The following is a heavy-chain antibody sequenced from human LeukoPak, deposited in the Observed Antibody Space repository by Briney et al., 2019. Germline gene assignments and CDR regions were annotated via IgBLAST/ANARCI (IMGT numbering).Heavy chain of an antibody. CDR2: IYRYDDK. CDR3: AHRRPVTAPGGYFDF. CDR1: GFSFSTSGVG. Sequence: SGPTLVKPTQTLTLTCTFSGFSFSTSGVGVGWIRQPPGKALEWLALIYRYDDKRYSPSLQSRLTITEDSSKNQVVLTMTNMDPVDTATYYCAHRRPVTAPGGYFDFWGRGTPVTVSS. D-gene: IGHD2-21*02. J-gene: IGHJ4*02. V-gene: IGHV2-5*01.